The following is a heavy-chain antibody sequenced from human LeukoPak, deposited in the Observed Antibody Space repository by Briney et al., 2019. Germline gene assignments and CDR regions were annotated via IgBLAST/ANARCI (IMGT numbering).Heavy chain of an antibody. D-gene: IGHD1-26*01. V-gene: IGHV4-59*01. Sequence: SETLSLTCTVSGGSISSYYWSWIRQPPGKGLEWIGYIYYSGSTNYNPSLKSRVTISVDTPKNQFSLKLSSVTAADTAVYYCASTLELPYYYGMDVWGQGTTVTVSS. CDR3: ASTLELPYYYGMDV. CDR1: GGSISSYY. CDR2: IYYSGST. J-gene: IGHJ6*02.